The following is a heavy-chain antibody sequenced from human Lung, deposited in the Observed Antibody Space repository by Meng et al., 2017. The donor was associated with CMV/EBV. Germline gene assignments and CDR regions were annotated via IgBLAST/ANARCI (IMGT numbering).Heavy chain of an antibody. Sequence: GESLKISCAASEFTFSNYWMSWVRQAPGKGLEWVANIREDGSEQYYADSVKGRFSISRDNAKNSLYLQMNSLRGEDTAVYYCARVNKAVHFDNWGQGTLVTVSS. CDR3: ARVNKAVHFDN. D-gene: IGHD6-6*01. V-gene: IGHV3-7*01. CDR1: EFTFSNYW. CDR2: IREDGSEQ. J-gene: IGHJ4*02.